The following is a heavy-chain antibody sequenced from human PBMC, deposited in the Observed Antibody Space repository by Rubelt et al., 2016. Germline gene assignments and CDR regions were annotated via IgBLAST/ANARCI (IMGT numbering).Heavy chain of an antibody. Sequence: QVQLVQSGGGVVQPGKSLRLSCTASGFTFSSFGMHWVRQAPGKGLEWVAVISYDGTNADYVDSVKGRFTVSRDNSKNTLFLQMDSLRPDDTATYYCTITTDAIDEWGQGALVAVSS. J-gene: IGHJ4*02. D-gene: IGHD1-20*01. V-gene: IGHV3-30*03. CDR1: GFTFSSFG. CDR3: TITTDAIDE. CDR2: ISYDGTNA.